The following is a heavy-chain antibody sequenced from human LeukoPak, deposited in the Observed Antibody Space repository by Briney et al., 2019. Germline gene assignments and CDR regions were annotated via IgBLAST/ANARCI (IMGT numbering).Heavy chain of an antibody. J-gene: IGHJ4*02. CDR2: IYSSGST. CDR1: GGSISSYY. V-gene: IGHV4-4*07. CDR3: ARGGDSSGYYYSIDY. D-gene: IGHD3-22*01. Sequence: SETLSLTCTVSGGSISSYYWSWIRQPADKGLEWIGRIYSSGSTNYNPSLKSRVTMSVDTSKNQFSLKLSSVTAADTAVCYCARGGDSSGYYYSIDYWGQGTLVTVSS.